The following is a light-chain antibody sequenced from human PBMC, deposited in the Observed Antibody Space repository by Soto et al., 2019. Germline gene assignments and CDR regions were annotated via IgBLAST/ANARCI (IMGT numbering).Light chain of an antibody. Sequence: QSALTQPASVSGSPGQSITISCTGTSSGVGGYNFVSWYQQHPGKAPKLIIYEVTHRPSGVSNRFSGSKSGNTASLTISGLQAEDEADYYCSSYTASNILEVFGTGTKLTVL. CDR2: EVT. J-gene: IGLJ1*01. CDR1: SSGVGGYNF. CDR3: SSYTASNILEV. V-gene: IGLV2-14*01.